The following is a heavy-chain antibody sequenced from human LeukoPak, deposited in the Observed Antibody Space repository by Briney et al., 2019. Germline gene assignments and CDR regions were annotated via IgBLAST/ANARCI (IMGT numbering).Heavy chain of an antibody. D-gene: IGHD3-22*01. Sequence: SETLSLTCTVSGGFISSSTYYWGWIRQPPGKGLEWIGSIYYSGGTFYNPSLKNRVTISVDTSENHFSLKLTSVTAADTAVYYCARQYYYYTAGYYWPPAFGGQETLVTVSS. CDR2: IYYSGGT. V-gene: IGHV4-39*01. CDR3: ARQYYYYTAGYYWPPAF. CDR1: GGFISSSTYY. J-gene: IGHJ4*02.